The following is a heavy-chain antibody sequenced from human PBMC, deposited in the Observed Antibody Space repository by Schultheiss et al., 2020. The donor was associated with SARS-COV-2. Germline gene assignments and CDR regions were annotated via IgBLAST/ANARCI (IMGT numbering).Heavy chain of an antibody. CDR3: VREVWFGESEIYYGMDV. V-gene: IGHV3-33*01. CDR2: IWYDGSNQ. J-gene: IGHJ6*02. CDR1: GFTFSTYG. D-gene: IGHD3-10*01. Sequence: GGSLRLSCAASGFTFSTYGFHWVRQAPGKGLEWVALIWYDGSNQYYVDSVKGRFTISRDNSKNTVFLQMNSLRAEDTAVYFCVREVWFGESEIYYGMDVWGQGTTVTVSS.